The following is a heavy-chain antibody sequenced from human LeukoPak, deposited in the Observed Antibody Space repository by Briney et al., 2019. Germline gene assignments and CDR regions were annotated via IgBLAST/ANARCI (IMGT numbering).Heavy chain of an antibody. V-gene: IGHV4-30-2*01. CDR2: IYHSGST. D-gene: IGHD6-6*01. CDR1: GGSISSGGYS. CDR3: ARGPHPLVKSVVLDY. J-gene: IGHJ4*02. Sequence: SETLSLTCAVSGGSISSGGYSWSWIRQPPGKGLEWIGYIYHSGSTYYNPSLKSRVTISVDRSKNQFSLKLSSVTAADTAVYYCARGPHPLVKSVVLDYWGQGTLVTVSS.